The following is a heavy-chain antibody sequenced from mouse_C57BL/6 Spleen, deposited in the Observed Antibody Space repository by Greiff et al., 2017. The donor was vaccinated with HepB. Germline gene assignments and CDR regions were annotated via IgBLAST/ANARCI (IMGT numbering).Heavy chain of an antibody. Sequence: EVQVVESGAELVRPGASVKLSCTASGFNIKDDYMHWVKQRPEQGLEWIGWIDPENGDTEYASKFQGKATITADTSSNTAYLQLSSLTSEDTAVYYCTTKWLSAFAYWGQGTLVTVSA. D-gene: IGHD2-2*01. CDR3: TTKWLSAFAY. CDR1: GFNIKDDY. V-gene: IGHV14-4*01. CDR2: IDPENGDT. J-gene: IGHJ3*01.